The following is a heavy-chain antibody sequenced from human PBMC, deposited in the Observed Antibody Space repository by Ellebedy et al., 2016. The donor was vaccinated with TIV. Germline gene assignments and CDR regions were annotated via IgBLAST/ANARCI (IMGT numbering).Heavy chain of an antibody. J-gene: IGHJ4*02. CDR2: VRQDENEI. D-gene: IGHD1-26*01. CDR1: GFAFSDYW. CDR3: ARGSIAQESYWEY. V-gene: IGHV3-7*01. Sequence: GESLKISXAASGFAFSDYWMSWVRQAPGKGLEWVANVRQDENEIHYVGSVKGRFTISRDNTKNSLYLQMNSLTAEDTAVYYCARGSIAQESYWEYWGQGTLVTVSS.